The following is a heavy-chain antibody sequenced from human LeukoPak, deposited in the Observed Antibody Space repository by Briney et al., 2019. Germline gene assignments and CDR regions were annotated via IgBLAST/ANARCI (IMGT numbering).Heavy chain of an antibody. CDR1: GFIYSNYA. CDR2: ICSNGGST. V-gene: IGHV3-64D*08. Sequence: GGSLRLSCSASGFIYSNYAMYWVRQAPGKGLEYVSAICSNGGSTYYADSLKGRFTISRDNSKNTLYLQMSSLRSEDTAVYYCVKNGVYTSGWYGGYFDSWGQGTLVTVSS. J-gene: IGHJ4*02. CDR3: VKNGVYTSGWYGGYFDS. D-gene: IGHD6-19*01.